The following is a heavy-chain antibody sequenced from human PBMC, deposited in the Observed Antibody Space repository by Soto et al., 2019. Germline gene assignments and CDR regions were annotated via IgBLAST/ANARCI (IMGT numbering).Heavy chain of an antibody. J-gene: IGHJ4*02. CDR2: ISSSSSYI. D-gene: IGHD3-10*01. CDR1: GFTFSSYS. CDR3: ARVPWFGDTRRPFDY. V-gene: IGHV3-21*01. Sequence: GGSLRLSCAASGFTFSSYSMNWVRQAPGKGLEWVSSISSSSSYIYYADSVKGRFTISRDNAKNSLYLQMNSLRAEDTAVYYCARVPWFGDTRRPFDYWGQGTLVTVSS.